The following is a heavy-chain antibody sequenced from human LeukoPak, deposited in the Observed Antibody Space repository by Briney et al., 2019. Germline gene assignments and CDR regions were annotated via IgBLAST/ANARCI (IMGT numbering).Heavy chain of an antibody. Sequence: ASAKVSCKASGYTFTSYAMHWVRQAPGQRLEWMGWINAGNGNTKYSQKFQGRVTITRDTSASTAYMELSSLRSEDTAVYYCARVGGSSSGDYFDYWGQGTLVTVSS. V-gene: IGHV1-3*01. CDR2: INAGNGNT. CDR1: GYTFTSYA. CDR3: ARVGGSSSGDYFDY. D-gene: IGHD6-6*01. J-gene: IGHJ4*02.